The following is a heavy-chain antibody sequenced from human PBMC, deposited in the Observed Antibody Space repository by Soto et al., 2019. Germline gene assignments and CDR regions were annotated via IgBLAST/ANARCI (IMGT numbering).Heavy chain of an antibody. CDR1: GGSISSYY. V-gene: IGHV4-59*01. Sequence: SETLSLTCTVSGGSISSYYWSWIRQPPGKGPEWIGYIFYSGNTYYNPSLESRVTISIDTSKNQFSLKLNSVTAANTAVYYCASGRGHSWGQGTLVTVSS. D-gene: IGHD3-10*01. CDR2: IFYSGNT. J-gene: IGHJ4*02. CDR3: ASGRGHS.